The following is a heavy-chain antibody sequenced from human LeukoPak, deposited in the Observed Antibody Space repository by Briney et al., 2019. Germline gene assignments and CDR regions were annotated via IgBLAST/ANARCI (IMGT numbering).Heavy chain of an antibody. CDR1: GGSISSYY. CDR2: IYTSGST. V-gene: IGHV4-4*07. Sequence: SETLSLTCTVSGGSISSYYWSWIRQPAGKGLEWIGRIYTSGSTSYNPSLKSRVTMSVDTSKNQFSLKLSSVTAADTAVYYCARAPSSNWSCSSTSCYYYYYMDVWGKGTTVTVSS. J-gene: IGHJ6*03. D-gene: IGHD2-2*01. CDR3: ARAPSSNWSCSSTSCYYYYYMDV.